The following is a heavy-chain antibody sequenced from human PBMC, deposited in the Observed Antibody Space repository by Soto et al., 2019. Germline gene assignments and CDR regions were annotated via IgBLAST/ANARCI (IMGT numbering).Heavy chain of an antibody. CDR3: TREQSDDNYFDP. Sequence: SSATLSVTCTGAGAALSSGGYFYTWVRQPPGKGLEWLGYIYYSGGTNYNPSLKSRVTISLDKSKSQFSLRLISVTAADTAVYYCTREQSDDNYFDPWGQGTLVTVSS. D-gene: IGHD6-19*01. CDR1: GAALSSGGYF. V-gene: IGHV4-61*08. J-gene: IGHJ5*02. CDR2: IYYSGGT.